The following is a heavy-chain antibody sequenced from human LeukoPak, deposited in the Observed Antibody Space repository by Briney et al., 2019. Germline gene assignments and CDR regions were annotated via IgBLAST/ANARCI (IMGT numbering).Heavy chain of an antibody. V-gene: IGHV3-23*01. CDR1: GFTFSNYG. D-gene: IGHD3-10*01. CDR3: ASLKYGSGSGSEY. Sequence: GGTLRLSCAASGFTFSNYGMSWVRQAPGKGLEWVSGISDSGGSTYYADSVKGRFTISRDNSKNTVYLQMNSLRAEDTAVYYCASLKYGSGSGSEYWGQGTLVPSPQ. J-gene: IGHJ4*02. CDR2: ISDSGGST.